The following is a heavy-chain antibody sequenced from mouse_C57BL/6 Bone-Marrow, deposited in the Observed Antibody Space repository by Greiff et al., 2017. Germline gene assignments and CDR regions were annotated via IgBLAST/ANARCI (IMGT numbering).Heavy chain of an antibody. CDR3: ASSGPLGRIFDY. Sequence: QVQLQQPGAELVKPGASVKMSCKASGYTFTSYWITWVKQRPGQGLEWIGDIYPTSGRTNYNEKFKSKAILTVDTSSNTAYMQLSRLTSEDSAVFYCASSGPLGRIFDYWGQGTTLTVSS. CDR1: GYTFTSYW. D-gene: IGHD4-1*01. V-gene: IGHV1-55*01. CDR2: IYPTSGRT. J-gene: IGHJ2*01.